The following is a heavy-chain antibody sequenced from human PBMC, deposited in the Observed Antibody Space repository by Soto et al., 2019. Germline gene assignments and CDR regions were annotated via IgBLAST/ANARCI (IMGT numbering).Heavy chain of an antibody. J-gene: IGHJ5*02. CDR3: ARSVTTLNWFDP. Sequence: QLQLQESGPGLVKPSETLSLTCTVSGGSISSSSYYWGWIRQPPGKGLEWIGSIYYSGSTYYNPSPQSRVPISVDTSKNQFPPKLSSVTAADPAVYYCARSVTTLNWFDPWGQGTLVTVSS. D-gene: IGHD4-17*01. CDR1: GGSISSSSYY. V-gene: IGHV4-39*01. CDR2: IYYSGST.